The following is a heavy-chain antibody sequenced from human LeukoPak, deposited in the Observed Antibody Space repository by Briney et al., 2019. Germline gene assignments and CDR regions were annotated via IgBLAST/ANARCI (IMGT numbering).Heavy chain of an antibody. V-gene: IGHV3-11*01. CDR2: ISSSGSTI. D-gene: IGHD1-26*01. CDR1: GFTFSDYY. CDR3: ARARIRIVGATNTDY. J-gene: IGHJ4*02. Sequence: GGSLGLSCAASGFTFSDYYMSWIRQAPGKGLEWVSYISSSGSTIYYADSVKGRFTISRDNAKNSLYLQMNSLRAEDTAVYYCARARIRIVGATNTDYWGQGTLVTVSS.